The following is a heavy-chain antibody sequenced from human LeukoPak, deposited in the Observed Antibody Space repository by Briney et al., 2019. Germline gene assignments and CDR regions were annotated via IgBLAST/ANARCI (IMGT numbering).Heavy chain of an antibody. D-gene: IGHD3-22*01. CDR2: ISYDGSNK. CDR3: ASSYYDSSGYPALDY. V-gene: IGHV3-30-3*01. J-gene: IGHJ4*02. CDR1: GFTFSSYA. Sequence: PGGSLRLSCAASGFTFSSYAVHWVRQAPGKGLEWVAVISYDGSNKYYADSVKGRFTISRDNSKNTLYLQMNSLRAEDTAVYYCASSYYDSSGYPALDYWGQGTLVTVSS.